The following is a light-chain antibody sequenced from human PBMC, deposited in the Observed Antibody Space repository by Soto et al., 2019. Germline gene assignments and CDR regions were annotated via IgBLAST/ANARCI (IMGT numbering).Light chain of an antibody. CDR1: NFNIGAGYE. J-gene: IGLJ2*01. CDR2: GNI. CDR3: SSYTAGRTFV. V-gene: IGLV1-40*01. Sequence: QSVLTQPPSVSGAPGQRVTISCTGTNFNIGAGYEVHWYQHLPGTAPKLLIYGNINRPSGVPDRFSGSKSGTTASLTISGLQADDEAEYFCSSYTAGRTFVFGGGTKLTVL.